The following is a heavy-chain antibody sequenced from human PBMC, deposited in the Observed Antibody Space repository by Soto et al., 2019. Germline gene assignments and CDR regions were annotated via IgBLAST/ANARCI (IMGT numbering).Heavy chain of an antibody. J-gene: IGHJ4*02. D-gene: IGHD3-22*01. Sequence: QVQLVESGGGVVQPAGSLRLSCVASGFTFSNYGMHWVRQAPGKGPEWVAVIWYDGSNQYYADSVKGRFTISRDNSKNTVYLQMNSLRGEDTATYYCTRGMYDSSGYHDFWGQGTLVIVSS. CDR2: IWYDGSNQ. V-gene: IGHV3-33*01. CDR1: GFTFSNYG. CDR3: TRGMYDSSGYHDF.